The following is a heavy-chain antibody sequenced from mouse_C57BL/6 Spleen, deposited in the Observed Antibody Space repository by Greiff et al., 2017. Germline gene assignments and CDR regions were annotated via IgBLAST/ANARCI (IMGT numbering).Heavy chain of an antibody. Sequence: VQLQQSGPELVKPGASVKISCKASGYAFSSSWMNWVKQRPGKGLEWIGRIYPGDGATNYNGKFKGKATLTADKSSSTAYMQLSSLTSEDSAVYFCARNYYGSYFDYWGQGTTLTVSS. J-gene: IGHJ2*01. CDR3: ARNYYGSYFDY. V-gene: IGHV1-82*01. CDR1: GYAFSSSW. D-gene: IGHD1-1*01. CDR2: IYPGDGAT.